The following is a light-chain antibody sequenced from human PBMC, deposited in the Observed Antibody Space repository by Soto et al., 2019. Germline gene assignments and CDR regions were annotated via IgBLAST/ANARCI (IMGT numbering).Light chain of an antibody. V-gene: IGLV2-14*01. J-gene: IGLJ1*01. CDR1: SSDVGDSDY. CDR3: NYYPGSTTLDV. Sequence: QSALTQPASVSGSPGQSITSSCTGASSDVGDSDYVSWYQQQPGKAPKLIIFEVSHRPSGVSDRFSGSKSGNTASLTISGLQAEDEDDYSCNYYPGSTTLDVFGSGTKLTGL. CDR2: EVS.